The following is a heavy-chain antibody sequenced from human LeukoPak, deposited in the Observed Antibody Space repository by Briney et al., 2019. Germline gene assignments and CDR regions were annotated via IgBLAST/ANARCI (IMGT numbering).Heavy chain of an antibody. CDR1: GYTFTGYY. D-gene: IGHD4-23*01. CDR2: INPNSGGT. J-gene: IGHJ5*02. CDR3: ARGYGGNSLWFDP. Sequence: ASVKVSCKASGYTFTGYYMHWVRQAPGQGLEWMGWINPNSGGTNYAQKFQGRVTMTRDTSISTAYMELSRLRSDDTAVYYCARGYGGNSLWFDPWGQGTLVTVSS. V-gene: IGHV1-2*02.